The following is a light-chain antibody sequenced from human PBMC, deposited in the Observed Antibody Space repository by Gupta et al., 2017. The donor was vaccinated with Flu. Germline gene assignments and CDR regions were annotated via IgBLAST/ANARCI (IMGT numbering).Light chain of an antibody. CDR2: DSS. J-gene: IGKJ2*01. Sequence: EIVLTQSPVTLSLSPGERATLSCRASQNIGAFLAWYQQKPGQPPRLVIYDSSDRFSGDPDRFSGSGSVKDFTLTSSGREYEDFAFYYWQQRYSLYTYGQGTKLEV. V-gene: IGKV3-11*01. CDR1: QNIGAF. CDR3: QQRYSLYT.